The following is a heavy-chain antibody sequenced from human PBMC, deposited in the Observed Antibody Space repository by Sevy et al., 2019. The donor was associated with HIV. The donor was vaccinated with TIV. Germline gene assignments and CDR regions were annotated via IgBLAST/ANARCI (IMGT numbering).Heavy chain of an antibody. D-gene: IGHD5-12*01. J-gene: IGHJ6*03. V-gene: IGHV1-69*13. CDR3: ARENVDIVATIDYYYYYTDV. Sequence: ASLKVSCKASGGTFSSYVISWVRQAPGQGLEWMGRIIPMFGTANYAQKFQGRVTITADESTSTAYMELSSLRSEDTAVYYCARENVDIVATIDYYYYYTDVWGKGTTVTVSS. CDR1: GGTFSSYV. CDR2: IIPMFGTA.